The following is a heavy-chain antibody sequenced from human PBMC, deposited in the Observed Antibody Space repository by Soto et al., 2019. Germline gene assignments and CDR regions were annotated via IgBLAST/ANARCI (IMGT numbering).Heavy chain of an antibody. D-gene: IGHD1-1*01. V-gene: IGHV3-33*01. CDR1: GFTFSSYG. CDR3: ARELYLLQAFDY. J-gene: IGHJ4*02. Sequence: ESGGGVVQSGRSLRLSCAASGFTFSSYGMHWVRQAPGKGLEWVALIWFDGSNKYYADSVKGRFTISRDNSKNTLYLQMNSLRAEDTAVYYCARELYLLQAFDYWGQGTLVTVSS. CDR2: IWFDGSNK.